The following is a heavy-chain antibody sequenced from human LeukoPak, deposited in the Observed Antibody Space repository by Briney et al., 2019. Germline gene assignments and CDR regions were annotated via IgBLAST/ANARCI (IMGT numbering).Heavy chain of an antibody. Sequence: GGSLRLSCAASGFTFSSYGMHWVRQAPGKGLEWVAVISYDGSNKYYADSVKGRFTISRDNSKNTLYLQMNSLRAEDTAVYYCATLLLPAYWGQGTLVTVSS. CDR3: ATLLLPAY. CDR2: ISYDGSNK. CDR1: GFTFSSYG. V-gene: IGHV3-30*03. J-gene: IGHJ4*02. D-gene: IGHD1-26*01.